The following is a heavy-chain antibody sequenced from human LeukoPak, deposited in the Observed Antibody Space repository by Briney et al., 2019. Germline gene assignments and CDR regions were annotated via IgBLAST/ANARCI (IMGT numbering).Heavy chain of an antibody. J-gene: IGHJ4*02. Sequence: PSETLSLTCTVSGYSISSGYYWGWIRQPPGKGLEWIGSIYHSGSTYYNPSLKSRVTISVDTSKNQFSLKLSSVTAADTAVYYCARGSIVVVPADYWGQGTLVIVSS. CDR3: ARGSIVVVPADY. CDR1: GYSISSGYY. V-gene: IGHV4-38-2*02. D-gene: IGHD2-2*01. CDR2: IYHSGST.